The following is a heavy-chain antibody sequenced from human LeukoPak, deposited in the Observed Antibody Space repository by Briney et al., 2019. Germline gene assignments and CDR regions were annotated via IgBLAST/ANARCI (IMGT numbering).Heavy chain of an antibody. Sequence: SETLSLTCTVSGGSISSGGYYWSWIRQHPGKGLEWIGYIYDSGNTYYNPSLKSRLTISVDTSKSQFSLRLSSVTAADTAVYHCARDHARRYGMDVWGQGTTVTVSS. CDR1: GGSISSGGYY. CDR2: IYDSGNT. V-gene: IGHV4-31*03. J-gene: IGHJ6*02. CDR3: ARDHARRYGMDV.